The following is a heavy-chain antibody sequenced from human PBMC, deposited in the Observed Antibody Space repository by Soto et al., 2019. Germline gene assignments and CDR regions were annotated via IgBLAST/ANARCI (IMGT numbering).Heavy chain of an antibody. V-gene: IGHV1-69*01. CDR3: AREKASYGSGTGSLDP. D-gene: IGHD3-10*01. CDR1: GGTFSSYA. J-gene: IGHJ5*02. CDR2: IIPIFGTA. Sequence: QVQLVQSGAEVKKPGSSVKVSCKASGGTFSSYAISWVRQAPGQGLEWMGGIIPIFGTANYAQKFQGRVTITADESTSTAYMALSSLRSEDTAVYYCAREKASYGSGTGSLDPWCQGTLVTVSS.